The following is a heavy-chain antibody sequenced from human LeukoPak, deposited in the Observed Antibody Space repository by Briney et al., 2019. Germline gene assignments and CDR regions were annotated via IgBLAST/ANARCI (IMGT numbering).Heavy chain of an antibody. D-gene: IGHD1-26*01. CDR1: GGSFSGYY. Sequence: SETLSLTCAVYGGSFSGYYWSWIRQPPGKGLEWIGEINHSGSTNYNPSLKSRVTISVDTSKNQFSLKLSSVTAADTAVYYCARQNGGSWNYYYYMDVWGKGTTVTVSS. J-gene: IGHJ6*03. CDR3: ARQNGGSWNYYYYMDV. V-gene: IGHV4-34*01. CDR2: INHSGST.